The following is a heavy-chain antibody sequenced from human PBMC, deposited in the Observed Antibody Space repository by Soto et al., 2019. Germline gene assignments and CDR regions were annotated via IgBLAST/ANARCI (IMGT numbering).Heavy chain of an antibody. CDR1: GFTFSSYA. Sequence: EVQLLESGGGLVQPGGSLRLSCAASGFTFSSYAMSWVRQAPGKGLEWVSAISGSGGSTYYADSVKGRFTISRDKSKNPRYLQMNSLRAEDTAVYYCARRASGWFFDYWGQGTLVTVSS. V-gene: IGHV3-23*01. CDR3: ARRASGWFFDY. CDR2: ISGSGGST. D-gene: IGHD6-19*01. J-gene: IGHJ4*02.